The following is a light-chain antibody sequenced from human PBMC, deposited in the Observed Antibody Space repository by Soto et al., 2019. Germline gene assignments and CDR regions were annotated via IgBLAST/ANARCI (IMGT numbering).Light chain of an antibody. CDR3: SSYTISSTYV. Sequence: QSALTQPPSASGSPGQSVTISCTGTSRDIGGYDFVSWYQQHPGKAPKLMIYDVNNRPSGVPDRFSGSKSGNTASLTISGLQAEDEADYYCSSYTISSTYVFGTGTKLTVL. J-gene: IGLJ1*01. CDR1: SRDIGGYDF. CDR2: DVN. V-gene: IGLV2-18*02.